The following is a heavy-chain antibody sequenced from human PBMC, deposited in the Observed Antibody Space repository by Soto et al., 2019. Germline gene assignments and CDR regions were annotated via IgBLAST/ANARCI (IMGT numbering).Heavy chain of an antibody. CDR2: VDPEDGAT. CDR1: GYTFTDYY. J-gene: IGHJ6*02. CDR3: ARDRSAHVTVVVVVNDGLDV. D-gene: IGHD3-22*01. V-gene: IGHV1-69-2*01. Sequence: EVQLVQSGAEVKKPGATVKISCKISGYTFTDYYVHWVQQAPGRGLEWMGLVDPEDGATIYAENFQGRVTITADTSTDTVYMELSSLRSADTAVYYCARDRSAHVTVVVVVNDGLDVWGQGTTVTVSS.